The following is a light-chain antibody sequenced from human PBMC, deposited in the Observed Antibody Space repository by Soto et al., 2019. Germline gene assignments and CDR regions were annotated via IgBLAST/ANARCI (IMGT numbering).Light chain of an antibody. CDR3: QHYYSAPLT. CDR2: DAS. CDR1: QSVRTY. Sequence: EIVLTQSPVTLSLSPGERATLSCRASQSVRTYLAWYQVKPGQAPRLLIYDASRRASGVPARFSGSGSGTDFTLTISSLEPEDFALYYCQHYYSAPLTFGQGTKVEIK. V-gene: IGKV3-11*01. J-gene: IGKJ1*01.